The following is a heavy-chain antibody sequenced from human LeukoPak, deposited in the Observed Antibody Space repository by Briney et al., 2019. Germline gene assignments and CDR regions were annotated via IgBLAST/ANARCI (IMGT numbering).Heavy chain of an antibody. CDR3: ARVGIAVAGYGYWYFDL. J-gene: IGHJ2*01. CDR1: GFTFSDYY. V-gene: IGHV3-11*01. Sequence: PGGSLSLSCAASGFTFSDYYMSWIRQAPGKGLEWVSYIRESGGSIYYADSVKGRFTISRDDAKNSLYLQMNTLRAEDTAVYYCARVGIAVAGYGYWYFDLWGRGTLVTVSS. CDR2: IRESGGSI. D-gene: IGHD6-19*01.